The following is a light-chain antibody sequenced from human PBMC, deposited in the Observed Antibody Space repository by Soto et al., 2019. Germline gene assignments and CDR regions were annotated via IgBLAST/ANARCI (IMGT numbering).Light chain of an antibody. CDR1: QGISNY. CDR2: AAS. V-gene: IGKV1-27*01. Sequence: DIQMTQSPSSLSASVGDRVTIICRASQGISNYLAWYQQKPGKVPKLLIYAASTLQSGVPSRFSGNGSGTDFTLTISSLQPEDVATYYCQKYNSAPPNTFGGGTKVEIK. J-gene: IGKJ4*01. CDR3: QKYNSAPPNT.